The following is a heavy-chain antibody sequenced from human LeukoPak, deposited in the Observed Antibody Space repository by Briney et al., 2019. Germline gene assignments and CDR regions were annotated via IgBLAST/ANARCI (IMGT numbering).Heavy chain of an antibody. V-gene: IGHV1-18*01. D-gene: IGHD3-3*01. CDR3: ARGRDDFWGGDYERENWFDP. CDR1: GYTFTSYG. CDR2: ISAYNGNT. Sequence: ASVKVSCKASGYTFTSYGISWVRQAPGQGLEWMGWISAYNGNTNYAQKLQGRVTMTTDTSISTAYMELSSLRSEDTAVYYCARGRDDFWGGDYERENWFDPWGQATLVTVSS. J-gene: IGHJ5*02.